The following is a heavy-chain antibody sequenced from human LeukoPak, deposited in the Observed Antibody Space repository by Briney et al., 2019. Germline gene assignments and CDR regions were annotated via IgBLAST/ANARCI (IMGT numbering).Heavy chain of an antibody. D-gene: IGHD6-13*01. CDR3: AAYWADSRSATLPRGGFDI. CDR2: ISDSGGSK. J-gene: IGHJ3*02. CDR1: GFTFSSYD. Sequence: GGSLRLSCAASGFTFSSYDMSWVRQPPGKGLEWVWAISDSGGSKYYADTVNCRFTITRDNAKTTMYLKKHSIRAQDTAVDYCAAYWADSRSATLPRGGFDIWGQGTMVTVSS. V-gene: IGHV3-23*01.